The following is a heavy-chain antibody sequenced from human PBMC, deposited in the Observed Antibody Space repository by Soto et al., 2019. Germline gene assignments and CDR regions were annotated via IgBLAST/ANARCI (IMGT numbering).Heavy chain of an antibody. CDR1: GGSISSGGYS. CDR2: IYHSGST. CDR3: ARGPPFH. V-gene: IGHV4-30-2*01. J-gene: IGHJ4*02. Sequence: QLQLQESGPGLVKPSQTLSLTCAVSGGSISSGGYSWSWIRQPPGKGLEWIGYIYHSGSTYYNPSLKSRVTISVDRSKNQFSLKLSSVTAAATAVYYCARGPPFHWGQGTLVTVSS. D-gene: IGHD3-16*01.